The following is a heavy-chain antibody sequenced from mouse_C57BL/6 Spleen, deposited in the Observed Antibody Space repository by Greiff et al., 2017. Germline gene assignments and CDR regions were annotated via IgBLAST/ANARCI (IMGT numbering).Heavy chain of an antibody. V-gene: IGHV14-2*01. CDR2: IDPEDGEN. D-gene: IGHD1-1*01. CDR1: GFNIKDYY. CDR3: ATYGSSYDAMDY. Sequence: EVQLQQSGAELVKPGASVKLSCTASGFNIKDYYMHWVKQRTEQGLEWIGRIDPEDGENKYAQKFQGMATLTSDTYSNTAYLHISSLTSEDTAVYYYATYGSSYDAMDYWGQGTSVTVSS. J-gene: IGHJ4*01.